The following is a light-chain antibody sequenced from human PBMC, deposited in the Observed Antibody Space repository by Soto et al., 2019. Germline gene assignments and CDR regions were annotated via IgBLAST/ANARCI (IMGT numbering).Light chain of an antibody. CDR1: QGISSY. CDR3: QQLNFYPLT. CDR2: GAS. V-gene: IGKV1-9*01. Sequence: DIQLTQSPSFLSASVGDRVTITCRASQGISSYLAWYQQKLGKAPKLLICGASTLQSGVPSRFSGSGSGTEFTLTISSLQPEDSATYYCQQLNFYPLTFGGGTKVEIK. J-gene: IGKJ4*01.